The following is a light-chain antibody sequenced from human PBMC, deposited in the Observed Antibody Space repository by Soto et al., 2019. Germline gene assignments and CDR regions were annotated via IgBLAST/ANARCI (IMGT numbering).Light chain of an antibody. CDR3: SSYTSTSTLV. Sequence: QSALTQPASVSGSPGQSITISCTGTSSDVGGYNFVSWYQQDPGKVPKLIIYEVSNRPSGVSYRFSGSKSGNTASLTISGLQAEDETDYYCSSYTSTSTLVFGTGTKLTVL. CDR1: SSDVGGYNF. V-gene: IGLV2-14*03. CDR2: EVS. J-gene: IGLJ1*01.